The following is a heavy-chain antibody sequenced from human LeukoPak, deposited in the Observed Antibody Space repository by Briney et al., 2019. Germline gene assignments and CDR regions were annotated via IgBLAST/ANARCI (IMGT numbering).Heavy chain of an antibody. CDR3: AGLRDYFDY. CDR2: ISYDGSNK. J-gene: IGHJ4*02. D-gene: IGHD3-16*01. CDR1: GFTFSSYA. V-gene: IGHV3-30-3*01. Sequence: GGPLRLSCAASGFTFSSYAMHWVRQAPGKGLEWVAVISYDGSNKYYADSVKGRFTISRDNSKNTLYLQMNSLRAEDTAVYYCAGLRDYFDYWGQGTLVTVSS.